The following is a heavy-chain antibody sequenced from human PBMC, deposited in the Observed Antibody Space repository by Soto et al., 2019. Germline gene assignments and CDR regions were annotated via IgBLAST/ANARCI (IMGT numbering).Heavy chain of an antibody. D-gene: IGHD2-8*02. J-gene: IGHJ4*02. V-gene: IGHV5-51*01. CDR3: ASSVLVTSTMNYFDL. CDR1: GYSFTDYW. CDR2: IYPDDSRT. Sequence: GESLKISCKGSGYSFTDYWIAWVRQMPGKGLEWMGIIYPDDSRTRYSPSFQGQVTISADKSIRTASLQWSTLKASDSAMYFCASSVLVTSTMNYFDLWGQGTLVTVSS.